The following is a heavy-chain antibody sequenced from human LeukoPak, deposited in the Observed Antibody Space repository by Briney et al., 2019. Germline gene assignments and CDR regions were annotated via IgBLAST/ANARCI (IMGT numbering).Heavy chain of an antibody. V-gene: IGHV1-2*02. Sequence: ASVKVSCKASGDTFTGYYMHWVRQAPGQGLEWMGWINPNSGGTNYAQKFQGRVTMTRDTSTSTVYMELSSLRSEDTAVYYCARDCGGDCYSAFDIWGQGTMVTVSS. J-gene: IGHJ3*02. CDR3: ARDCGGDCYSAFDI. D-gene: IGHD2-21*02. CDR1: GDTFTGYY. CDR2: INPNSGGT.